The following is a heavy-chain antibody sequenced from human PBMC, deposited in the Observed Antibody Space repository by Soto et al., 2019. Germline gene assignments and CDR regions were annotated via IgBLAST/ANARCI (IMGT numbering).Heavy chain of an antibody. Sequence: QVQLVESGGGVVQPGRSLRLSCAASGFTFSSYGMHWVRQAPGKGLEWVAVIWYDGSNKYYVDSVKGRFTISRDNSKNTLYLQMNSLRAEDTAVYYCARDLTGSSWPSRTFQHWGQGTLVTVSS. V-gene: IGHV3-33*01. CDR1: GFTFSSYG. D-gene: IGHD6-13*01. CDR3: ARDLTGSSWPSRTFQH. CDR2: IWYDGSNK. J-gene: IGHJ1*01.